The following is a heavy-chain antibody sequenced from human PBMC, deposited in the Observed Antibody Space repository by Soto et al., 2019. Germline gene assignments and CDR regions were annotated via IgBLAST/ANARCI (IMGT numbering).Heavy chain of an antibody. Sequence: SETLSLTCTVSGASINNNDYYWSWIRQTPGKGLEWIGYVYYSGTTDYIPSLKSRLSMSIDKSQNQFTLKLNSVTAADTATYYCARTSYFYDKWYFDLWGRGTLVTV. CDR2: VYYSGTT. D-gene: IGHD3-22*01. V-gene: IGHV4-30-4*01. CDR3: ARTSYFYDKWYFDL. J-gene: IGHJ2*01. CDR1: GASINNNDYY.